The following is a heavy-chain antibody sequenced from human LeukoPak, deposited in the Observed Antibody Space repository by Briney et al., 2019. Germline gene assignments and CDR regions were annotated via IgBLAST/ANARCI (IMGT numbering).Heavy chain of an antibody. J-gene: IGHJ6*02. V-gene: IGHV1-69*04. Sequence: GASVKVSCKVSGGTFSSYAISWVRQAPGQGLEWMGRIIPILGIANYAQKFQGRVTITADKSTSTAYMELSSLRSEDTAVYYCARVEIAARLNYYYGMDVWGQGTTVTVSS. CDR2: IIPILGIA. CDR1: GGTFSSYA. CDR3: ARVEIAARLNYYYGMDV. D-gene: IGHD6-6*01.